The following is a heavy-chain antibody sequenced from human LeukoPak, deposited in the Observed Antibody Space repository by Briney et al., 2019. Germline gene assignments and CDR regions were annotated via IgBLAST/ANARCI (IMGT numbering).Heavy chain of an antibody. CDR2: INHRGST. V-gene: IGHV4-34*01. J-gene: IGHJ4*02. D-gene: IGHD1-26*01. Sequence: SETLSLTCAVYGDSLSKYYWTWIRQSPGKGLEWIGEINHRGSTNQNPSLKSRVTLSVDTSKHQFSLKLTSVTAADAAVYYCASSVGSTDYWGQGTLVTVSS. CDR1: GDSLSKYY. CDR3: ASSVGSTDY.